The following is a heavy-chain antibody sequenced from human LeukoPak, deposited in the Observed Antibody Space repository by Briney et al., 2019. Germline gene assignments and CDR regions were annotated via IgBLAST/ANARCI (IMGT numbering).Heavy chain of an antibody. V-gene: IGHV4-39*01. CDR2: IYYSGST. Sequence: PSETLSLTCTVSGGSISSSSYYWGWIRQPPGKGLEWIGSIYYSGSTYYNPSLKSRVTISVDTSKNRFSLKLSSVTAADTAVYYCAVAVAATRTFDYWGQGTLVTVSS. J-gene: IGHJ4*02. CDR3: AVAVAATRTFDY. CDR1: GGSISSSSYY. D-gene: IGHD2-15*01.